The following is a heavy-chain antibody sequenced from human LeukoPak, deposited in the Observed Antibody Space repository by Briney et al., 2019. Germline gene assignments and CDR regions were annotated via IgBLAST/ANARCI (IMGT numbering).Heavy chain of an antibody. CDR3: ARAARGDIVVVPAARGIDP. V-gene: IGHV3-33*01. Sequence: GGSLRLSCAASGFTFSSYGMHWVRQAPGKGLEWVAVIWYDGSNKYYADSVKGRFTISRDNSKNTLYLQMNSLRAEDTAVYYCARAARGDIVVVPAARGIDPWGQGTLVTVSS. D-gene: IGHD2-2*01. CDR1: GFTFSSYG. J-gene: IGHJ5*02. CDR2: IWYDGSNK.